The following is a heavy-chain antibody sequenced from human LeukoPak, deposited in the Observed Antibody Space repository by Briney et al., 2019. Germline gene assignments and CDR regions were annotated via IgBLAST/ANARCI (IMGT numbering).Heavy chain of an antibody. CDR3: ARLFPSGTYRTFDT. CDR2: IYPGDSDT. V-gene: IGHV5-51*01. CDR1: GYSFTSYW. D-gene: IGHD1-26*01. J-gene: IGHJ5*02. Sequence: GESLKISCKGSGYSFTSYWIAWGRQMPGKGLEGMGIIYPGDSDTRYSPSFQGQVTISADKSISTAYLQWSSLKASDTAMYYCARLFPSGTYRTFDTWGQGTLVTVSS.